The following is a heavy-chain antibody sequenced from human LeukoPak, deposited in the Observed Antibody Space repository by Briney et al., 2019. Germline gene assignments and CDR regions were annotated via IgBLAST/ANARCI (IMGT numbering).Heavy chain of an antibody. Sequence: ASVKVSCKASGYTFTSYGISWVRQAPGQGLEWMGWISAYNGNTNYAQKLQGRVTMTTDTSTSTAYMELRSLRSDDTAVYYCARVDLPSNPYEETVAGIFDYWGQGTLVTVSS. CDR3: ARVDLPSNPYEETVAGIFDY. V-gene: IGHV1-18*01. D-gene: IGHD6-19*01. CDR1: GYTFTSYG. J-gene: IGHJ4*02. CDR2: ISAYNGNT.